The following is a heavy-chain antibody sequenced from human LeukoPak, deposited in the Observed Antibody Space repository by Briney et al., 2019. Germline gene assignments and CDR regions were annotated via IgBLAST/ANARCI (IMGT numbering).Heavy chain of an antibody. D-gene: IGHD2-15*01. Sequence: SETLSLTCTVSGGSISSSSYYWGWIRQPPGKGLEWIGSIYYSGSTYYNPSLKSRVTISVDTSKNQFSLKLSSVTAADTAVYYCARGGGGSLGYWGQGTLVTVSS. V-gene: IGHV4-39*07. CDR2: IYYSGST. CDR1: GGSISSSSYY. J-gene: IGHJ4*02. CDR3: ARGGGGSLGY.